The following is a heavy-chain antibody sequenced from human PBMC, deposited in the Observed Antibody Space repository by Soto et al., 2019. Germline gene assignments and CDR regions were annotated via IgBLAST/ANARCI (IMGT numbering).Heavy chain of an antibody. CDR3: ARGDYYDSTGYYYPFDY. D-gene: IGHD3-22*01. J-gene: IGHJ4*01. CDR1: GYTFTSYG. V-gene: IGHV1-18*01. CDR2: ISAYNGNT. Sequence: ASVKVSCKASGYTFTSYGISWVRQAPGQGLEWMGWISAYNGNTNYAQKLQGRVTMTTDTSTSTAYMELRSLRSDDTAVYYCARGDYYDSTGYYYPFDYWGHGTLVTVSS.